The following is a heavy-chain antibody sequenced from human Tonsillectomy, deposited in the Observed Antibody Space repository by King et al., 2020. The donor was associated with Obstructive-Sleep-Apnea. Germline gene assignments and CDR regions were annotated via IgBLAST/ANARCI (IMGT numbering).Heavy chain of an antibody. V-gene: IGHV4-39*01. CDR1: GGSIRSRGYF. CDR3: VRLGDISPTWFKAPPYFDY. CDR2: TYYSGSI. D-gene: IGHD1-26*01. Sequence: QMQESGPGLVKPSETLSLTCSVSGGSIRSRGYFWGWIRQPPGKGLQWIGNTYYSGSISYNPSLKSRVTISVDTSKNQFSLKLTSVSAAATAVYYGVRLGDISPTWFKAPPYFDYWGQGTLVTVSS. J-gene: IGHJ4*02.